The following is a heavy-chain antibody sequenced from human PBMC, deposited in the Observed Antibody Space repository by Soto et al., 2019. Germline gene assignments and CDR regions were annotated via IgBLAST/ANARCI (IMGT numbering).Heavy chain of an antibody. V-gene: IGHV3-48*03. CDR2: ISSSGSTI. Sequence: GGSLRLSCAASGFTFSSYEMNWVRQAPGKGLEWVSYISSSGSTIYYADSVKGRFTISRDNAKNSLYLQMNSLRAEDTAVYYCARSNHRITIFGVVIRGPFDYWGQGTLVTVS. D-gene: IGHD3-3*01. CDR3: ARSNHRITIFGVVIRGPFDY. J-gene: IGHJ4*02. CDR1: GFTFSSYE.